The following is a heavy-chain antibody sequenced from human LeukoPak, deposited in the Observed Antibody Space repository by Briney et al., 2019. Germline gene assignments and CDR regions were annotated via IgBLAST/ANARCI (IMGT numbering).Heavy chain of an antibody. V-gene: IGHV3-11*06. Sequence: GGSLRLSCAASGFTFSDYYMSWIRQAPGKGLEWVSSISSSSSYIYYADSVKGRFTISRDNAKNSLYLQMNSLRAKDTAVYYCARGSYYDSSGLLGDWGQGTLVTVSS. CDR2: ISSSSSYI. D-gene: IGHD3-22*01. J-gene: IGHJ4*02. CDR1: GFTFSDYY. CDR3: ARGSYYDSSGLLGD.